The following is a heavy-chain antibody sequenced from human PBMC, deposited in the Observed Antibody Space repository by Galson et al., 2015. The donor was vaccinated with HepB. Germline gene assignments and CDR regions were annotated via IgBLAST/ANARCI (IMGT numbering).Heavy chain of an antibody. Sequence: LRLSCAASGFTFTSYSMNWVRQAPGKGLEWVSYISSSSNYIYYADSVKGRFTISRDNAKKSLYLQMNSLRAEDTAVYYCARENDYGDENFDYWGQGALVTVSS. CDR2: ISSSSNYI. J-gene: IGHJ4*02. V-gene: IGHV3-21*01. CDR3: ARENDYGDENFDY. CDR1: GFTFTSYS. D-gene: IGHD4-17*01.